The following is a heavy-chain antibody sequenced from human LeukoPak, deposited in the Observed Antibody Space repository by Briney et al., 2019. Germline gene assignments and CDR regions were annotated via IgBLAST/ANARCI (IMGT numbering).Heavy chain of an antibody. D-gene: IGHD3-22*01. CDR1: GASISSYY. V-gene: IGHV4-59*01. CDR3: ARGGNYYDSSPLDY. CDR2: RHYRGTT. J-gene: IGHJ4*02. Sequence: SETLSLTCTVSGASISSYYWSWIRQPPGKGLEWIASRHYRGTTNYNPSLESRVTISVDTSKNQFSLKLSSVTAADTAVYYCARGGNYYDSSPLDYWGQGTLVTVSS.